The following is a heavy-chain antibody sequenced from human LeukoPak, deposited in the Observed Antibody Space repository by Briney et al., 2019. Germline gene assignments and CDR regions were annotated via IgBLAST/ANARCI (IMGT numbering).Heavy chain of an antibody. J-gene: IGHJ4*02. CDR1: GFTFSSYG. D-gene: IGHD2-2*01. CDR3: ARGAAPVVPAATPDY. Sequence: QPGGSLRLSCAASGFTFSSYGMHWVRQAPGKGLEWVAFIRYDGSNKYYADSVKGRFTISRDNSKNTLYLQMNSLRAEDTAVYYCARGAAPVVPAATPDYWGQGTLVTVSS. V-gene: IGHV3-30*02. CDR2: IRYDGSNK.